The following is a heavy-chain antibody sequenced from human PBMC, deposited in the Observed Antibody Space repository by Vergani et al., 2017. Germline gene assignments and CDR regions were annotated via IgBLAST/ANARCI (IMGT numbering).Heavy chain of an antibody. D-gene: IGHD3-9*01. CDR3: ARRSGIVYDIFSGTQYFFDF. CDR2: IYSTGST. Sequence: QVQLEESGPGLVKPSDTLSLTCTVSGGSFNTYYWSWIRQSPGKGLEWIGYIYSTGSTNYNPSLNSRVTMSVDTSKNQFSLKLRSVTAADTAVYYCARRSGIVYDIFSGTQYFFDFWGQGTLVTVSS. CDR1: GGSFNTYY. J-gene: IGHJ4*02. V-gene: IGHV4-59*13.